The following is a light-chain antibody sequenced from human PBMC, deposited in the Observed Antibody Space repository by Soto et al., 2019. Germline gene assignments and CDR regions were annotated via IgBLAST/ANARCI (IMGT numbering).Light chain of an antibody. Sequence: EIVLTQSPVTLSLSPGERATLSCRASQSVGSYLAWYQQKPGQAPRLLIYDASSRATGIPVRFSGSGSGTDFTLTISSLEPEDFAVYYCQHRSNWPITFGQGTRLEIK. CDR2: DAS. CDR3: QHRSNWPIT. J-gene: IGKJ5*01. V-gene: IGKV3-11*01. CDR1: QSVGSY.